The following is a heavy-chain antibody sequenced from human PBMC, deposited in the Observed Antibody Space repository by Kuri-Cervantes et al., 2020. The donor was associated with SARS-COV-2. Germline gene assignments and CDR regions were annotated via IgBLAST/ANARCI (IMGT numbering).Heavy chain of an antibody. CDR2: ISSSSSYI. CDR1: GFTFSSYS. D-gene: IGHD1-26*01. Sequence: GGSLRLSCAASGFTFSSYSMNWVRQAPGKGLEWVSSISSSSSYIYYADSVKGRFTISRDNAKNSLYLQMNSLRAEDTAVYYCAKKLSGSSAHSDYWGQGTLVTVSS. V-gene: IGHV3-21*01. J-gene: IGHJ4*02. CDR3: AKKLSGSSAHSDY.